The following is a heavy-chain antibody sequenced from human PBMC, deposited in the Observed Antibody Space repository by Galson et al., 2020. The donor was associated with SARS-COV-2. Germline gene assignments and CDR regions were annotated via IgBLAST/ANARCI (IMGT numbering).Heavy chain of an antibody. CDR2: IYYSGST. CDR3: ARGFDY. J-gene: IGHJ4*02. CDR1: GGSISSYY. V-gene: IGHV4-59*01. Sequence: SETLSLTCPVSGGSISSYYWSWIRQPPGKGLEWIGYIYYSGSTNYNPSLKSRVTISVDTSKNQFSLKLSSVTAADTAVYYCARGFDYWGQGTLVTVSS.